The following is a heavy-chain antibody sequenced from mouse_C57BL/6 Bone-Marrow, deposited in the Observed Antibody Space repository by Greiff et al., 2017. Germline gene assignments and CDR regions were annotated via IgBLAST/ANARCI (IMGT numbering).Heavy chain of an antibody. J-gene: IGHJ2*01. CDR2: ISSGGSYT. V-gene: IGHV5-6*01. CDR3: ARPKRGNYFDY. CDR1: GFTFSSYG. Sequence: EVQLQESGGDLVKPGGSLKLSCAASGFTFSSYGMSWVRQTPDKRLEWVATISSGGSYTYYPDSVKGRFTISRDNAKNTLYLQMSSLKSEDTAMYYCARPKRGNYFDYWGQGTTLTVSS.